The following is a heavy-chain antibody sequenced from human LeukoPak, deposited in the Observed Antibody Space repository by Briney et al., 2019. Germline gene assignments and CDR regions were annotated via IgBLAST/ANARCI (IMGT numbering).Heavy chain of an antibody. D-gene: IGHD3-9*01. J-gene: IGHJ5*02. Sequence: SETLSLTCAVYGGSFSGYYWSWIRQPPGKGLEWIGEINHSGSTNYNPSLKSRVTISVDTSKNQFSLKLSSVTAADTAVYYCARGPLYYDILTGYRSRIYNWFDPWGQGTLVTVSS. CDR1: GGSFSGYY. CDR3: ARGPLYYDILTGYRSRIYNWFDP. V-gene: IGHV4-34*01. CDR2: INHSGST.